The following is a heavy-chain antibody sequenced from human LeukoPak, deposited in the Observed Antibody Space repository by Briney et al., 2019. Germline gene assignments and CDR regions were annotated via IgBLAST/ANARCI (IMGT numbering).Heavy chain of an antibody. Sequence: GGSLRLSCAASGFSFSSYSMNWVRQAPGKGLEWVSYISSSGSTIYYADSVKGRFTISRDNAKNSLYLQMNSLRAEDTAVYYCARGYYDSSGHLYYWGQGTLVTVSS. CDR3: ARGYYDSSGHLYY. V-gene: IGHV3-48*04. CDR2: ISSSGSTI. D-gene: IGHD3-22*01. J-gene: IGHJ4*02. CDR1: GFSFSSYS.